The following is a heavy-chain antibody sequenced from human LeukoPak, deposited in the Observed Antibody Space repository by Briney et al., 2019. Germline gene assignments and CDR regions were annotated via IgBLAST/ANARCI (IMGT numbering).Heavy chain of an antibody. CDR1: GYSISSGYY. Sequence: SETLSLTCTVSGYSISSGYYWGWIRQPPGKGLEWIGSGSTYYNPSLKSRVTISVDTSKNQFSLKLSSVTAAGTAVYYCVRHWRSTITASANDYWGQGTLVTVSS. CDR2: SGST. V-gene: IGHV4-38-2*02. CDR3: VRHWRSTITASANDY. D-gene: IGHD6-13*01. J-gene: IGHJ4*02.